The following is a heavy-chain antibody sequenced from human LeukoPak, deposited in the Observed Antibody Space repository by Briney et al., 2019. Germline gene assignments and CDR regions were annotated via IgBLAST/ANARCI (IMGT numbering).Heavy chain of an antibody. J-gene: IGHJ6*03. Sequence: GGSLRLSCVGSGFLFSNYYMYWVRQAPGKGLVWVSRIKNAGIDTIYADSVKGRFTVSRDNAKNTVYLQMSSLRAEDTAVYYCARGGYGHNMDVWGEGTTVTGSS. CDR2: IKNAGIDT. CDR3: ARGGYGHNMDV. V-gene: IGHV3-74*01. CDR1: GFLFSNYY. D-gene: IGHD3-10*01.